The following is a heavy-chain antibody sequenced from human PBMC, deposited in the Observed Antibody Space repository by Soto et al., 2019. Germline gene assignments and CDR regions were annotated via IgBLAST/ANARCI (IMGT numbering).Heavy chain of an antibody. D-gene: IGHD6-19*01. CDR3: ARPKGSYSSGYYYFDY. CDR1: GGTFSTYA. J-gene: IGHJ4*02. V-gene: IGHV1-69*13. CDR2: IIPLFGTA. Sequence: ASVKVSCKTSGGTFSTYAIYWVRQAPGQGLEWMGAIIPLFGTADYAQKFQGRVTITADESTSTASMELSSLRSEDTAVYYCARPKGSYSSGYYYFDYWGQGTLVTVSS.